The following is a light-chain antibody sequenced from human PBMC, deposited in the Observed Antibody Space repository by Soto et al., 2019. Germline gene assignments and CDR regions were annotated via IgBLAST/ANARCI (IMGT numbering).Light chain of an antibody. Sequence: EIVMTQSPATLAVSPGERATLSSSASQSVSSNLAWYQQKPGQAPRLLIYDASTRATGIPARFSGSGSGTEFTLTISSLQSEDFAVYYCHQYNNWPPWTFGQGTKVDI. CDR2: DAS. CDR3: HQYNNWPPWT. V-gene: IGKV3-15*01. CDR1: QSVSSN. J-gene: IGKJ1*01.